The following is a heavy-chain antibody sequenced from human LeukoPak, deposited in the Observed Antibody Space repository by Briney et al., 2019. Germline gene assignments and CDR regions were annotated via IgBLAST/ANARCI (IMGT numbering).Heavy chain of an antibody. Sequence: SETLSLTCAVYGGSFSGYYWSWIRQPPGQGLEWIGEINHSGSTNYNPSLKSRVTISVDTSKNQFSLKLSSVTAADTAVYYCAGGYDYVWGSYRYTEALDYWGQGTLVTVSS. D-gene: IGHD3-16*02. CDR2: INHSGST. J-gene: IGHJ4*02. CDR1: GGSFSGYY. V-gene: IGHV4-34*01. CDR3: AGGYDYVWGSYRYTEALDY.